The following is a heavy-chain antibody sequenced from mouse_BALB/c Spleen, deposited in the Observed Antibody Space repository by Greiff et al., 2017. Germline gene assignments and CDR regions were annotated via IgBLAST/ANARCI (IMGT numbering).Heavy chain of an antibody. D-gene: IGHD3-3*01. V-gene: IGHV5-6-5*01. Sequence: EVQLVESGGGLVKPGGSLQLSCAASGFTFSRYAMSWVRQTPEKRLAWVASISSGGSTYYPDSVKGRFTISRDNARNILYLQMSSLRSEDTAMYYCARGLELGIDDWGQGTSVTVSA. CDR1: GFTFSRYA. CDR3: ARGLELGIDD. J-gene: IGHJ4*01. CDR2: ISSGGST.